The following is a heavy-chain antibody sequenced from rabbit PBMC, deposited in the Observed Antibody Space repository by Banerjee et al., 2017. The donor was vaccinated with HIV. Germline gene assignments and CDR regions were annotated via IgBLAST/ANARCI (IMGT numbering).Heavy chain of an antibody. J-gene: IGHJ4*01. CDR1: GFSFSSSYW. CDR2: IANGDGST. D-gene: IGHD4-2*01. Sequence: QSLEESGGDLVKPGASLTLTCTASGFSFSSSYWMSWVRQAPGKGLEWIGCIANGDGSTYYASWAKGRFTISKASSTTVTLQMTSLTAADTATYFCAGNNKGAFNLWGPGTLVTVS. V-gene: IGHV1S40*01. CDR3: AGNNKGAFNL.